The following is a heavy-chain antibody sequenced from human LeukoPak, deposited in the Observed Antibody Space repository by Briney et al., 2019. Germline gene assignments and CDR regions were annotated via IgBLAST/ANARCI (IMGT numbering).Heavy chain of an antibody. CDR1: GGSVSSDNYH. D-gene: IGHD6-6*01. J-gene: IGHJ4*02. Sequence: SETLSLTCTVSGGSVSSDNYHWSWIRQPSGKGLEWIGYIYYSGSTNYNPSLRSRVTISIDTPKNQLSLKLSSVTAADTAVYYCARSYSSSNFDYWGQGTLVIVSS. CDR2: IYYSGST. V-gene: IGHV4-61*01. CDR3: ARSYSSSNFDY.